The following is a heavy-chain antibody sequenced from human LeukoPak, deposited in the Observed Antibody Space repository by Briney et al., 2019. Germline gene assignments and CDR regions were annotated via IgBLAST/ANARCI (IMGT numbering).Heavy chain of an antibody. V-gene: IGHV1-2*02. Sequence: ASVKVSGKASGYAFTGYYMHWVRQAPGQGLEWMGWINPNSGGTNYAQKFQGRVTMTRDTSISTAYMELSRLRSDDTAVYYCARVYGAMVRGPFDYWGQGTLVTVSS. CDR3: ARVYGAMVRGPFDY. J-gene: IGHJ4*02. CDR2: INPNSGGT. D-gene: IGHD3-10*01. CDR1: GYAFTGYY.